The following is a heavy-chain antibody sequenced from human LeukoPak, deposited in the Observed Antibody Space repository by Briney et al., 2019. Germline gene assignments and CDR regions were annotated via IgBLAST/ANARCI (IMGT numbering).Heavy chain of an antibody. Sequence: GGSLRLSCAASGFTFSSYAMSWVRQAPGKGLEYVSAISSNGGSTYYANSVKGRFTISRDNSKNTLYLQMGSLRAEDMAAYYCARAAVDTASDYFDYWGQGTLVTVSS. J-gene: IGHJ4*02. D-gene: IGHD5-18*01. CDR1: GFTFSSYA. CDR2: ISSNGGST. CDR3: ARAAVDTASDYFDY. V-gene: IGHV3-64*01.